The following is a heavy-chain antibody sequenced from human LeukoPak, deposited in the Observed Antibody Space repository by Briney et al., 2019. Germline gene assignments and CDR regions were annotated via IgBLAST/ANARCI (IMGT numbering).Heavy chain of an antibody. CDR3: AQSQNYGDGFDY. D-gene: IGHD4-17*01. CDR1: GGSFSGYS. Sequence: PSDTLSLTCAVYGGSFSGYSWSWIRQPPGKGLEWIGEINHSGSTNYNPSLKSRVTISVNTSKIQFSLKLSSVTAADTAVYYCAQSQNYGDGFDYWGQGTLVTVSS. V-gene: IGHV4-34*01. J-gene: IGHJ4*02. CDR2: INHSGST.